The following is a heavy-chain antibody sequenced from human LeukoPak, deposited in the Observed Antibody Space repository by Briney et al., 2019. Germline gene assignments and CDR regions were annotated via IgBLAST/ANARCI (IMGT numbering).Heavy chain of an antibody. Sequence: PGRSLRLSCAASGFTFSSYGMHWVRQAPGKGLEWVAVISYDGSNKYYADSVKGRFTISRDNSKNTLYLQMNSLRAEDTAVYYCAKSYFDLYYFDYWGQGTLDTVSS. CDR3: AKSYFDLYYFDY. V-gene: IGHV3-30*18. D-gene: IGHD3-9*01. CDR1: GFTFSSYG. J-gene: IGHJ4*02. CDR2: ISYDGSNK.